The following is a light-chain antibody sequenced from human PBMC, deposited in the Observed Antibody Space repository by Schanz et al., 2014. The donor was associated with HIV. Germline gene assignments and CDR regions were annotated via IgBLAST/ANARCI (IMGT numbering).Light chain of an antibody. CDR1: QSISNNY. CDR3: QQYGGSPKT. V-gene: IGKV3-20*01. CDR2: GTS. J-gene: IGKJ2*01. Sequence: EIVLTQSPGTLSLSPRERATLSCRASQSISNNYLAWYQKKPGQAPRLLIYGTSSRAPGIPDRFSGSGSGTDFTLTISRLETEDVAVYYCQQYGGSPKTFGQGTKLEIK.